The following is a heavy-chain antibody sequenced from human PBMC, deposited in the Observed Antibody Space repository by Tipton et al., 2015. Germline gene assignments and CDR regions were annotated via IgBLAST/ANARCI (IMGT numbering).Heavy chain of an antibody. CDR1: GGSVTSGSYY. D-gene: IGHD5-24*01. CDR3: ARDLEHGMDV. CDR2: ISYTDGA. V-gene: IGHV4-61*01. J-gene: IGHJ6*02. Sequence: TLSLTCTVSGGSVTSGSYYWSWIRQPPGKGLEWIGYISYTDGAHYNPALKSRVTISVDTSKNQFSLTLNSVAAVDTAVYYCARDLEHGMDVWGQGTTVTVSS.